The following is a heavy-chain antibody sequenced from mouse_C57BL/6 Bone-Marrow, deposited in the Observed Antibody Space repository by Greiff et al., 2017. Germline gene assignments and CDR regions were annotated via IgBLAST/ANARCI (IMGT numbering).Heavy chain of an antibody. D-gene: IGHD1-1*01. V-gene: IGHV8-8*01. CDR1: GFSLSTFGMG. Sequence: QVTLKVSGPGILQPSQTLSLTCSFSGFSLSTFGMGVGWIRQPSGKGLEWLVHIWWDDDKYYNPALKSRLTISKDTSKNQVFLKIANVDTADTATYYCARYYYGSSHYYSMDYWGQGTSVTVSS. CDR3: ARYYYGSSHYYSMDY. J-gene: IGHJ4*01. CDR2: IWWDDDK.